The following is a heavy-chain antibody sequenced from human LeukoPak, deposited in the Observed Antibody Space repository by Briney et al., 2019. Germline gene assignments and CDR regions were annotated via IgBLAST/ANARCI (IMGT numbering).Heavy chain of an antibody. J-gene: IGHJ4*02. CDR2: INTDNGNT. V-gene: IGHV1-3*04. CDR1: GYTPAPYA. D-gene: IGHD2-21*01. CDR3: ATARLRLPEWTGDF. Sequence: ASVKVSCKASGYTPAPYAIHWVRQASGQRLEWMGWINTDNGNTKYSQKFQGRVTITRDTSANTVYMDLSRLRSEDSAIYYCATARLRLPEWTGDFWGQGTLVSVSS.